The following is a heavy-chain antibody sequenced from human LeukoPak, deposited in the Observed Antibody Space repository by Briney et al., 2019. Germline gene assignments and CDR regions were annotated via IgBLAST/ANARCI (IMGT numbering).Heavy chain of an antibody. CDR2: FDPEDGET. CDR3: ARSAPSGRNFDY. J-gene: IGHJ4*02. D-gene: IGHD6-6*01. V-gene: IGHV1-24*01. Sequence: ASVKVSCKVSGYTLTELSMHWVRQAPGKGLEWMGGFDPEDGETIYAQKFQGRVTMTRNTSISTAYMELSSLRSEDTAVYYCARSAPSGRNFDYWGQGTLVTVSS. CDR1: GYTLTELS.